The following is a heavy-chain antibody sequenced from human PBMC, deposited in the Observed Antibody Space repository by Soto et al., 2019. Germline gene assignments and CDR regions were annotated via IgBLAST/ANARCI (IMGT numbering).Heavy chain of an antibody. CDR1: GFTFSLYG. CDR3: ATWQGSLNFHY. Sequence: QAQLVESGGGVVQPGRSLRLSCAASGFTFSLYGMHWVRQAPGKGLEWVAAIWDDGRRKDYADSVKDRLFISRDNSKNTLYLQLESLSPAATAVYYCATWQGSLNFHYWGQGTLVTVSS. CDR2: IWDDGRRK. J-gene: IGHJ4*02. V-gene: IGHV3-33*01.